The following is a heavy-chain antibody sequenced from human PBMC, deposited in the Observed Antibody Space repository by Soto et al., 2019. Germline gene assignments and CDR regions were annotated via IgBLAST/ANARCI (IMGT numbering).Heavy chain of an antibody. V-gene: IGHV3-21*01. D-gene: IGHD3-3*01. CDR3: ARDPFYYDFWSGPIALYGMDV. J-gene: IGHJ6*02. CDR2: ISSSSSYI. Sequence: PGGSLRRSCAASGFTFSSYSMNWVRQAPGKGLEWVSSISSSSSYIYYADSVKGRFTISRDNAKNSLYLQMNSLRAEDTAVYYCARDPFYYDFWSGPIALYGMDVWGQGTTVTVSS. CDR1: GFTFSSYS.